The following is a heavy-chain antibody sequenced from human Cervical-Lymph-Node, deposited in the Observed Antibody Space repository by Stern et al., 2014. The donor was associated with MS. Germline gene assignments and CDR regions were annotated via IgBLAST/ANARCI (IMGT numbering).Heavy chain of an antibody. J-gene: IGHJ6*02. Sequence: AQPEASGAEVKSPGSSVRVAREASGGTLSSYAISWVRQAPGQGLEWMGGIIPIFGTANYAQKFQGRVTITADESTSTAYMELSSLRSEDTAVYYCARGELKEGLVRGMDVWGQGTTVTVSS. CDR3: ARGELKEGLVRGMDV. CDR2: IIPIFGTA. D-gene: IGHD1-26*01. V-gene: IGHV1-69*01. CDR1: GGTLSSYA.